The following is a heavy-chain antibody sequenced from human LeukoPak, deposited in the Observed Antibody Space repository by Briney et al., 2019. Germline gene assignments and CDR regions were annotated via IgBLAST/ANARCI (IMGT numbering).Heavy chain of an antibody. Sequence: GGSLRLSCAAPGFTFTNAWMSWVRQAPGKGLEWVGRIKSKTDGGTTDYAAPVKGRFTISRDDSKNTLYLQMNSLKTEDTAVYYYTTYRLYGSGSYQVDSWGQGTLVTVSS. J-gene: IGHJ4*02. D-gene: IGHD3-10*01. V-gene: IGHV3-15*01. CDR2: IKSKTDGGTT. CDR1: GFTFTNAW. CDR3: TTYRLYGSGSYQVDS.